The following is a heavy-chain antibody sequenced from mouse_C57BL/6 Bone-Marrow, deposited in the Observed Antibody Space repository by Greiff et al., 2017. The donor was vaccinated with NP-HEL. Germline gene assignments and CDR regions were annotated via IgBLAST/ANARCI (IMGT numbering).Heavy chain of an antibody. CDR2: SRNKANDYTT. CDR3: ARDAYDYYAMDY. CDR1: GFTFSDFY. J-gene: IGHJ4*01. Sequence: EVNLVESGGGLVQSGRSLRLSCATSGFTFSDFYMEWVRQAPGKGLEWIAASRNKANDYTTEYSASVKGRFIVSRDTSQSILYLQMNALRAEDTAIYYCARDAYDYYAMDYWGQGTSVTVSS. V-gene: IGHV7-1*01.